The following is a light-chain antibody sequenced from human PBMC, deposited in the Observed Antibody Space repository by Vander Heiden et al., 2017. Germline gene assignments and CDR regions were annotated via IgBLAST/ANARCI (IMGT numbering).Light chain of an antibody. V-gene: IGKV1-33*01. CDR1: QDISNY. Sequence: DIQMTQSPSSLSASVGDRVTITCQASQDISNYLNWYQQKPGKAPKLLIYDASNLETGVPSRFSGSGSGTDFTFTISSLQPEDIATYYCQQDDNPLFTFGRGTKVDIK. CDR3: QQDDNPLFT. CDR2: DAS. J-gene: IGKJ3*01.